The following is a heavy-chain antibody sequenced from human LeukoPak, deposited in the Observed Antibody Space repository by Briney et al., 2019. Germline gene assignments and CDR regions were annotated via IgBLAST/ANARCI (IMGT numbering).Heavy chain of an antibody. J-gene: IGHJ6*03. CDR1: GFTFSSYA. CDR2: ISHDGSNK. D-gene: IGHD3-9*01. Sequence: TGGSLRLSCAASGFTFSSYAMHWVRQAPGKGLEWVAVISHDGSNKYNADSVKGRFTISRDNSKNTLYLQMNSLRAEDTAVYYCAKVPYYDILTGYSHGDYYMDVWGKGTTVTISS. CDR3: AKVPYYDILTGYSHGDYYMDV. V-gene: IGHV3-30*04.